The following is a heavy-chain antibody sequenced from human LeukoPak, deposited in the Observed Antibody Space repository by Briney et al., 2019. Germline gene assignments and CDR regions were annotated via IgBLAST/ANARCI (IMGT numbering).Heavy chain of an antibody. CDR3: ARETMIVVVTIHNWFDP. J-gene: IGHJ5*02. Sequence: SETLSLTCTVSGGSISSYYWSWIRQPAGKGLEWIGRIYTSGSTNYNPSLKSRVTMSVDTSKNQFSLKLSSVTAADTAVYYCARETMIVVVTIHNWFDPWGQGTLVTVSS. D-gene: IGHD3-22*01. CDR1: GGSISSYY. V-gene: IGHV4-4*07. CDR2: IYTSGST.